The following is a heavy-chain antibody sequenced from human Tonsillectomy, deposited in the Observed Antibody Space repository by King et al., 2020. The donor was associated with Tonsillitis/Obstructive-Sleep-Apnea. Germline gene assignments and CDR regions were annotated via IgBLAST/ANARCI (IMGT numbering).Heavy chain of an antibody. CDR1: GGSISSYY. CDR3: ASGWGSRPWAGY. J-gene: IGHJ4*02. CDR2: IYYSGST. V-gene: IGHV4-59*01. D-gene: IGHD3-16*01. Sequence: QLQESGPGLVKPSETLSLTCTVSGGSISSYYWSWIRQPPGKGLEWIGYIYYSGSTNYNPSLKSRVTISVDTSKNQFSLKLSSVTAADTAVYYCASGWGSRPWAGYWGQGTLVTVSS.